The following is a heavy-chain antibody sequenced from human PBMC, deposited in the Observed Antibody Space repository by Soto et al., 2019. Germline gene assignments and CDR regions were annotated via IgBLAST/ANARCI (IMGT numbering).Heavy chain of an antibody. Sequence: SETLSLTCTVSGGSISNYYWSWIRQPPGKGLEWIGYIHYSGSTKYNPSLMSRVTISADTSKNQFSLKLSSVTAADAAVYYCARGHYDFWSGYFATIDYWGQGTLVTVSS. CDR2: IHYSGST. CDR3: ARGHYDFWSGYFATIDY. J-gene: IGHJ4*02. CDR1: GGSISNYY. D-gene: IGHD3-3*01. V-gene: IGHV4-59*08.